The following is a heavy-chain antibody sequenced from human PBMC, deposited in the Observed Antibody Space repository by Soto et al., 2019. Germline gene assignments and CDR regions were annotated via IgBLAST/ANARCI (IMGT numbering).Heavy chain of an antibody. V-gene: IGHV3-30-3*01. D-gene: IGHD2-2*01. Sequence: QVQLVESGGGVVQPGRSVRLSCAASGFTFSSYAMHWVREAPGKGLEWVAVISYDGSNKYYADSVKGRFTISRDNSKSTLYLQMNSPRAEDTAVYYCARGPSSLTRFDYWGQGTLVTVSS. CDR1: GFTFSSYA. CDR3: ARGPSSLTRFDY. J-gene: IGHJ4*02. CDR2: ISYDGSNK.